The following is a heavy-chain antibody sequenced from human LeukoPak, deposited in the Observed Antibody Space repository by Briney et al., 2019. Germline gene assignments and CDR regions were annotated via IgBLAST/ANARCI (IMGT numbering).Heavy chain of an antibody. V-gene: IGHV1-18*01. CDR2: ISTYNGNT. CDR1: GYTFTNYG. D-gene: IGHD2-2*01. Sequence: ASVKVSCKASGYTFTNYGINWVRQAPGQGLEWMGWISTYNGNTNYAQKLQGRVTMTTDTSTRTAYMELRSLRSDDTAVYYCARGYCSETSCRFDYWGQGTLVTVSS. CDR3: ARGYCSETSCRFDY. J-gene: IGHJ4*02.